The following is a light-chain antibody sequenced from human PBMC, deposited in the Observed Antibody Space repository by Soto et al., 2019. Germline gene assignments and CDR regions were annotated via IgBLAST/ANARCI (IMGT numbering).Light chain of an antibody. CDR1: QTISSW. J-gene: IGKJ1*01. CDR2: DAS. CDR3: QQSYSTPSWT. V-gene: IGKV1-5*01. Sequence: DIQMTQSPSTLSGSVGDRVTITCRASQTISSWLAWYQQKPGKAPKLLIYDASSLESGVPSRFSGSGSGTEFTLTISSLQPEDFATYYCQQSYSTPSWTFGQGTKVDIK.